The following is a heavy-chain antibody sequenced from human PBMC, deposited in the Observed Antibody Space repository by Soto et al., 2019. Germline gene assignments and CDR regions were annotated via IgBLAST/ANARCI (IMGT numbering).Heavy chain of an antibody. D-gene: IGHD1-26*01. CDR3: ARGVSAGVDY. Sequence: RASVEVSCKXSGYSFTSLDINWVRQTAGQGLEWMGWMQPSTGRTGYAQKFHGRVTMTRDTSINTAYMELTTLTSDDTAFYYCARGVSAGVDYWGQGTLVTVSS. V-gene: IGHV1-8*01. CDR2: MQPSTGRT. J-gene: IGHJ4*02. CDR1: GYSFTSLD.